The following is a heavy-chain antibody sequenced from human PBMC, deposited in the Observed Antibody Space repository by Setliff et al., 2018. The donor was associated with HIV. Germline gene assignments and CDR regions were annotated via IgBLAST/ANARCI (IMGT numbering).Heavy chain of an antibody. Sequence: GGSLRLSCATSGFTFDSYSIIWVRQAPGKGLEWVSYISGLGGGTIYYADSVRGRFTISIDDAEKSVYLQMNSLRAGDTAVYYCARAGVVEGYYYYYYMDVWGKGTTVTVSS. CDR3: ARAGVVEGYYYYYYMDV. CDR1: GFTFDSYS. J-gene: IGHJ6*03. V-gene: IGHV3-48*01. D-gene: IGHD2-15*01. CDR2: ISGLGGGTI.